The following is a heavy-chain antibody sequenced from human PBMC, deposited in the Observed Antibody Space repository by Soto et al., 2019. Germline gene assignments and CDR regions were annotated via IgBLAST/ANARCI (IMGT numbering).Heavy chain of an antibody. CDR1: GGSISGYY. CDR2: IYYNGTT. J-gene: IGHJ6*02. V-gene: IGHV4-59*13. CDR3: ARWSDYGDYYYYGMDV. D-gene: IGHD4-17*01. Sequence: SETLSLTCTVFGGSISGYYWTWIRQSPGEGLEWIGYIYYNGTTNYNPSLKSRVTISIDTSKSQFSLRLRSLTAADTAVYYCARWSDYGDYYYYGMDVWGQGTTVTVSS.